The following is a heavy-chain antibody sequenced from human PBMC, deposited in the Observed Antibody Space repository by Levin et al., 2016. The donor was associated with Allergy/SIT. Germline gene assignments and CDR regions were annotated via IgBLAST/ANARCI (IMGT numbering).Heavy chain of an antibody. CDR1: GFTFSSYW. J-gene: IGHJ6*02. CDR3: ARWDGSGSYWYYYYGMDV. D-gene: IGHD3-10*01. V-gene: IGHV3-7*01. CDR2: IKQDGSEK. Sequence: ETLSLTCAASGFTFSSYWMSWVRQAPGKGLEWVANIKQDGSEKYYVDSVKGRFTISRDNAKNSLYLQMNSLRAEDTAVYYCARWDGSGSYWYYYYGMDVWGQGTMVTVSS.